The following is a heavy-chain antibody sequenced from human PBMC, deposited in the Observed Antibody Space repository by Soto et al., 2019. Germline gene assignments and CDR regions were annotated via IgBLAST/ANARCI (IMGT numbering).Heavy chain of an antibody. J-gene: IGHJ2*01. Sequence: QDQLVQSGAEVKKPGSSVKVSCKASGGTFSSHTFSWVRQAPGQGLEWMGRIIPALGTATYAQKFQGRVTITADESATTVYMELHSLRSEYTAVYYCARPDFGDYWYFDLWGRGTLVTVSS. D-gene: IGHD4-17*01. V-gene: IGHV1-69*08. CDR1: GGTFSSHT. CDR2: IIPALGTA. CDR3: ARPDFGDYWYFDL.